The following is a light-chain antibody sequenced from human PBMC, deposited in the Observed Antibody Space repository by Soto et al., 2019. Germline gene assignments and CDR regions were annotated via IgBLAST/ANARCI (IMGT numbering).Light chain of an antibody. J-gene: IGKJ1*01. CDR1: QSVSSN. CDR3: QQYNHWPRT. CDR2: GAS. V-gene: IGKV3-15*01. Sequence: EIVMTQSPATLSVSPGERATLSCRASQSVSSNLAWYQQKPGQAPRPLIYGASTRATGIPARFSGSGSGTEFTLTISSLQSEDCAVYYCQQYNHWPRTFGQGTKVEIK.